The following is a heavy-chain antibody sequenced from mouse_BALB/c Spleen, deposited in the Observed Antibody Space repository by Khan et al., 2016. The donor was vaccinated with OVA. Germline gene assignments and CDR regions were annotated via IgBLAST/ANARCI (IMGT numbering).Heavy chain of an antibody. Sequence: VRLQRSGPELVKPGASMKMSCKASGYSFTGYTMNWVKQSHVKNLEWIGLINPYNGGTAYNQKFRGKATLTVDKSSNTAYMELLSLTSEDSAVYYCVRSASYGDYVEAWFAYWGQGTLVTVSA. V-gene: IGHV1-37*01. J-gene: IGHJ3*01. D-gene: IGHD2-13*01. CDR1: GYSFTGYT. CDR2: INPYNGGT. CDR3: VRSASYGDYVEAWFAY.